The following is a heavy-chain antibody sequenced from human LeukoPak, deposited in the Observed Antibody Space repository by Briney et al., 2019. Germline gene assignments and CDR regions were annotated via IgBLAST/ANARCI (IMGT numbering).Heavy chain of an antibody. Sequence: GGSLRLSCAASGFTFSSYWMSWVRQAPGKGLEWVANIKQDGSEKYYVDSVKGRFTISRDNAKNSLYLQVNSLRAEDTAVYYCAREQHDFWSGYYTDFDYWGQGTLVTVSS. J-gene: IGHJ4*02. CDR3: AREQHDFWSGYYTDFDY. CDR2: IKQDGSEK. V-gene: IGHV3-7*01. CDR1: GFTFSSYW. D-gene: IGHD3-3*01.